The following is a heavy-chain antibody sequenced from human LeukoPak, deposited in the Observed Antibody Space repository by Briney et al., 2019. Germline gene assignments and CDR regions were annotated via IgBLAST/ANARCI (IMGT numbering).Heavy chain of an antibody. CDR1: GFTFSSYG. CDR3: AKELITMVRGVIPGDAFDI. CDR2: ISYDGSNK. Sequence: PGGSLRLSCAASGFTFSSYGMHWVRQAPGKGLEWVAVISYDGSNKYYADSVKGRFTISRDNSKNTLYLQMNSLRAEDTAVYYCAKELITMVRGVIPGDAFDIWGQGTMVTVSS. J-gene: IGHJ3*02. V-gene: IGHV3-30*18. D-gene: IGHD3-10*01.